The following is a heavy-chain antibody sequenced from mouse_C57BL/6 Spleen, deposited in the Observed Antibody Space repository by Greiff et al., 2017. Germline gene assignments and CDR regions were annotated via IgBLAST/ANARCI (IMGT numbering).Heavy chain of an antibody. Sequence: EVKLMESGPELVKPGASVKMSCKASGYTFTDYNMHWVKQSHGKSLEWIGYINPNNGGTSYNQKFKGKATLTVNKSSSTAYMELRSLTSEDSAVYYCANYDYDGFAYWGQGTLVTVSA. CDR3: ANYDYDGFAY. V-gene: IGHV1-22*01. CDR2: INPNNGGT. CDR1: GYTFTDYN. J-gene: IGHJ3*01. D-gene: IGHD2-4*01.